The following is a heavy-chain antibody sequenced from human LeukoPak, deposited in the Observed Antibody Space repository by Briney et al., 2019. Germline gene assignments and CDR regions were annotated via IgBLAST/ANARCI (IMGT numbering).Heavy chain of an antibody. CDR1: GFSFSRYA. CDR2: ISGCGAST. J-gene: IGHJ5*02. V-gene: IGHV3-23*01. Sequence: GGSLRLSCAASGFSFSRYALTWVRQAPGKGLEWVSSISGCGASTYYADSVKGRFTMSRDNSKSTLFLQMNSLRVEDTAVYHCVKDRETYYDPGGYYCIWLDPWGLGTLVTVSS. CDR3: VKDRETYYDPGGYYCIWLDP. D-gene: IGHD3-22*01.